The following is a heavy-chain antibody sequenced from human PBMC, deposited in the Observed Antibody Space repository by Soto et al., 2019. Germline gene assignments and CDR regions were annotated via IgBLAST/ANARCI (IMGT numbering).Heavy chain of an antibody. V-gene: IGHV2-5*02. Sequence: QITLKESGPTLVKHTQNLTLTCTFSGFSLSTSGVGVGWIRQPPGKDLEWLALIYWDDDKRYSPSLKSRLTITKDTSKNQVVLTMTNMDPVDTATYYCAHRPSYCSGGSCYSGFDYWGHGTLVTVSA. CDR2: IYWDDDK. J-gene: IGHJ4*01. D-gene: IGHD2-15*01. CDR1: GFSLSTSGVG. CDR3: AHRPSYCSGGSCYSGFDY.